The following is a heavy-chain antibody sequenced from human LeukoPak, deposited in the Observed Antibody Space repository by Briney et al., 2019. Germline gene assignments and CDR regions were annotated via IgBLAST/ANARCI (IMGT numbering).Heavy chain of an antibody. V-gene: IGHV3-7*01. J-gene: IGHJ3*02. Sequence: AGGSLRLSCVASGFTFSSYWMSWVRQAPGKGLEWVANIKQDGSEKYYVDSVKGRFTISRDNAKNSLYLQMNSLRAEDTAVYYCASYYDSSGYYSDAFDIWGQGTMVTVSS. CDR2: IKQDGSEK. CDR1: GFTFSSYW. CDR3: ASYYDSSGYYSDAFDI. D-gene: IGHD3-22*01.